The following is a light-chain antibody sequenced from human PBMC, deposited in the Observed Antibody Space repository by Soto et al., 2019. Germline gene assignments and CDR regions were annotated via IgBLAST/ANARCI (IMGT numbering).Light chain of an antibody. Sequence: DIVMTQSPDSLAVSLGERATIKCKSSQSVLYSSNNKNYLAWYQQKPGQPPKLLIYWASTRESGVPDRFSGSGSGTDFTLTISNLQAEDVAVYYCQQYYSTPLTFGPGIKVDIQ. V-gene: IGKV4-1*01. J-gene: IGKJ3*01. CDR3: QQYYSTPLT. CDR2: WAS. CDR1: QSVLYSSNNKNY.